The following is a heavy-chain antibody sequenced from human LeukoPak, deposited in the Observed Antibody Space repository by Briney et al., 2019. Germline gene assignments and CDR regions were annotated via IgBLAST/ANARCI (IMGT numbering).Heavy chain of an antibody. Sequence: ASVKVSCKATGYSFTSYGISWVRQAPGQGLEWMGWISAYNGNTSYAQKLRGRVTMTTDTSTSTAYMELRSLRSDDTAVYYCARVHSSIWSTRVYYYMDVWGKGTTVTISS. CDR2: ISAYNGNT. V-gene: IGHV1-18*01. CDR3: ARVHSSIWSTRVYYYMDV. D-gene: IGHD6-13*01. CDR1: GYSFTSYG. J-gene: IGHJ6*03.